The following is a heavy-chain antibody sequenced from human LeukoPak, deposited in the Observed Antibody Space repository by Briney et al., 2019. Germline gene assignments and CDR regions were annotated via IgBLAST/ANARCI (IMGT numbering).Heavy chain of an antibody. CDR1: GFTFSSYG. V-gene: IGHV3-30*02. CDR2: IRYDGSNK. J-gene: IGHJ3*02. CDR3: ARVPQYLMVRGKRNDAFDI. Sequence: PGGSLRLSCAASGFTFSSYGMHWVRQAPGKGLEWVAFIRYDGSNKYYADSVKGRFTISRDNSKNTLYLQMNSLRAEDTAVYYCARVPQYLMVRGKRNDAFDIWGQGTMVTVSS. D-gene: IGHD3-10*01.